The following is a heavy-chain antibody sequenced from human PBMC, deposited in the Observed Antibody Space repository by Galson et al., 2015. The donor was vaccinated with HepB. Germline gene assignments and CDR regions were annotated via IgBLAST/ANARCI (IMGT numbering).Heavy chain of an antibody. D-gene: IGHD2-8*01. CDR2: IIPIFGTA. J-gene: IGHJ2*01. Sequence: SVKVSCKASGGTFSSYAISWVRQAPGQGLEWMGGIIPIFGTANYAQKFQGRVTITADESTSTAYMELSSLRSEDTAVYYCARERRAVGSNGEEDWYFDLWGRGTLVTVSS. CDR3: ARERRAVGSNGEEDWYFDL. CDR1: GGTFSSYA. V-gene: IGHV1-69*13.